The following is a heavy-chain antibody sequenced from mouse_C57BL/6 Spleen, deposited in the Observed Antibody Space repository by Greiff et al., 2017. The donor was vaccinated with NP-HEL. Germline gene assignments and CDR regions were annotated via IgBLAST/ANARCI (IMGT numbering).Heavy chain of an antibody. D-gene: IGHD4-1*01. CDR2: IYPGSGNT. V-gene: IGHV1-76*01. J-gene: IGHJ2*01. CDR1: GYTFTDYY. Sequence: VQGVESGAELVRPGASVKLSCKASGYTFTDYYINWVKQRPGQGLEWIARIYPGSGNTYYNEKFKGKATLTAEKSSSTAYMQLSSLTSEDSAVYFCARSRLTGPYFDYWGQGTTLTVSS. CDR3: ARSRLTGPYFDY.